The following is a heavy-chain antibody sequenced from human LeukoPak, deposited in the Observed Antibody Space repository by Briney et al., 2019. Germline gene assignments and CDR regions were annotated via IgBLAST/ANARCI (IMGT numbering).Heavy chain of an antibody. V-gene: IGHV1-46*01. D-gene: IGHD1-26*01. CDR3: ARDQMGQGFDP. Sequence: ASVKVSCKASGYTFSMYNMHWVRQAPGQGLEWMGIINPSGGTSYAQKLQGRVTITRNTSISTGYMELSSLRSEDTAVYYCARDQMGQGFDPWGQGTLVTVSS. CDR2: INPSGGT. CDR1: GYTFSMYN. J-gene: IGHJ5*02.